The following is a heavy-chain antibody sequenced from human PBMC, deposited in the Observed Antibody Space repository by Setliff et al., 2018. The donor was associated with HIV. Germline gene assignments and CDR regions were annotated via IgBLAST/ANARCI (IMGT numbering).Heavy chain of an antibody. Sequence: SETLSLTCTVSGASISSSTDYWGWIRQSPGKGLEWIGSRYYSGSTYQNPSLKSRVAIPVDTSKNQFSLALSSVTAADTAVYYCSRLRYGSGIPLDVWGTGISVTVSS. J-gene: IGHJ6*04. D-gene: IGHD3-10*01. CDR3: SRLRYGSGIPLDV. CDR2: RYYSGST. V-gene: IGHV4-39*01. CDR1: GASISSSTDY.